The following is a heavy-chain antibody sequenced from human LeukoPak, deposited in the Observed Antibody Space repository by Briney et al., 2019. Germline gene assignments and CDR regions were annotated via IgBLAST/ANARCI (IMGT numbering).Heavy chain of an antibody. CDR2: ITTNNGNT. Sequence: GASVKVSCKASGYTFTNYGISWVRQAPGQGLEWMGWITTNNGNTNYAQKFQGRVTMTADTSTSTAYMELRSLRSDDTAVYYCAREETYYYGSGSWGQGTLVTVSS. CDR3: AREETYYYGSGS. D-gene: IGHD3-10*01. V-gene: IGHV1-18*01. CDR1: GYTFTNYG. J-gene: IGHJ4*02.